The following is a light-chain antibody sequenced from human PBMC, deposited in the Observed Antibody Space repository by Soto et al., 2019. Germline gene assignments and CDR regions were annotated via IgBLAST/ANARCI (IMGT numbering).Light chain of an antibody. Sequence: EIVLTQSTATLSLSPGERATLSCRASQSVSSYLAWYQQKPGQAPRLLIYDASNRATGIPARFSGSGSGTDFTLTISIREPEDFAVYYCQQRSSWWTFGQGTKVEIK. CDR1: QSVSSY. J-gene: IGKJ1*01. CDR3: QQRSSWWT. V-gene: IGKV3-11*01. CDR2: DAS.